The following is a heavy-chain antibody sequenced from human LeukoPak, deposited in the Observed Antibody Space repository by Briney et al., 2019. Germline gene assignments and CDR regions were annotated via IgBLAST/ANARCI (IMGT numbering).Heavy chain of an antibody. CDR1: GGTFSSYA. J-gene: IGHJ6*03. D-gene: IGHD2-2*01. CDR3: ASCIGYCSSTSCYYYYYMDV. V-gene: IGHV1-69*13. Sequence: ASVKVSCKASGGTFSSYAISWVRQAPGQGLEWMGGIIPIFGTANYAQKFQGRVTITADESTSTAYMELSSLRSEDAAVCYCASCIGYCSSTSCYYYYYMDVWGKGTTVTVSS. CDR2: IIPIFGTA.